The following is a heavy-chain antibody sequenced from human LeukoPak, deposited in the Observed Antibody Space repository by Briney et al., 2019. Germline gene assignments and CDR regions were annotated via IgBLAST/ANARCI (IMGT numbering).Heavy chain of an antibody. CDR2: IYYSGST. Sequence: SETLSLTCTVSGGSISSGGYYWSWIRQHPGKGLEWLGYIYYSGSTYYNPSLKCRVTISVDTSKNQFSLKLTSVTAADTAVYYCARTVNWNDGGYFDYWGQGTLVTVSS. CDR1: GGSISSGGYY. J-gene: IGHJ4*02. V-gene: IGHV4-31*03. CDR3: ARTVNWNDGGYFDY. D-gene: IGHD1-1*01.